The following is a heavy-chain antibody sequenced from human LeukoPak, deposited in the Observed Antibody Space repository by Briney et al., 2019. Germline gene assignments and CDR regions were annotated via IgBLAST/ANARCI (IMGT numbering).Heavy chain of an antibody. CDR1: GGSFSGYY. J-gene: IGHJ4*02. Sequence: SETLSLTCAVYGGSFSGYYWSWIRQPPGKGLEWIGEISHSGSTNYNPSLKSRVTISVDTSKNQFSLKLNSVTAADTAVYYCARQYYGSEDNWGQGTLVTVSS. D-gene: IGHD3-10*01. CDR3: ARQYYGSEDN. V-gene: IGHV4-34*01. CDR2: ISHSGST.